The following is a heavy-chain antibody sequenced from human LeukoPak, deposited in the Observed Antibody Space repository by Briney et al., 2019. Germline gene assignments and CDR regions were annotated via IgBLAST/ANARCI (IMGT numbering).Heavy chain of an antibody. CDR3: ARGGAVTALNWFDP. D-gene: IGHD2-21*02. CDR2: INPNSGGT. CDR1: GYTFTGYF. V-gene: IGHV1-2*02. Sequence: RASVKVSCKASGYTFTGYFMHWVRQAPGQGLEWMGWINPNSGGTNYAQKFQGRVTMTGDTSISTAYMDLSSLRSDDTAVYYCARGGAVTALNWFDPWGQGTLVTVSS. J-gene: IGHJ5*02.